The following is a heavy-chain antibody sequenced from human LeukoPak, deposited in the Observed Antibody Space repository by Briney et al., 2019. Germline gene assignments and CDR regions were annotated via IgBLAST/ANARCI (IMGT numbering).Heavy chain of an antibody. D-gene: IGHD2-2*01. CDR1: GFTFSSDW. V-gene: IGHV3-7*01. Sequence: GGSLRLSCAASGFTFSSDWMSWVRQAPGKGLEWVANIKQDGSEKYYVDSVKGRFTISRDNAKNSLYLQMNSLRAEDTAVYYCARDDCSSISCYHNWFDPWGQGTLVTVSS. J-gene: IGHJ5*02. CDR3: ARDDCSSISCYHNWFDP. CDR2: IKQDGSEK.